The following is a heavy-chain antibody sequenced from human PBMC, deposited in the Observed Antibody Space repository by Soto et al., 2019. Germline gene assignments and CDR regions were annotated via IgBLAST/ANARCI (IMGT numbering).Heavy chain of an antibody. Sequence: QVQLQESGPGLVKPSETLSLTCTVSGGSISSYYWSWIRQPPGKGLEWIGYIYYSGSTNYNPSLKSRVTISVDTSKNQFSLKLSSVTAADTAVYYCARHIHGYRIAAAVDWFDPWGQGTLVTVSS. J-gene: IGHJ5*02. CDR3: ARHIHGYRIAAAVDWFDP. D-gene: IGHD6-13*01. CDR2: IYYSGST. V-gene: IGHV4-59*08. CDR1: GGSISSYY.